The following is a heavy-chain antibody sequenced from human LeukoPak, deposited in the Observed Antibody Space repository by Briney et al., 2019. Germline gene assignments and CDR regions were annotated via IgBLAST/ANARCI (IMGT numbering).Heavy chain of an antibody. CDR2: INAGNGNT. J-gene: IGHJ4*02. CDR3: ARGITGDLSAKFDY. V-gene: IGHV1-3*01. Sequence: ASVKVSCKASGYTFTSYAMHWVRQAPGQRLEWMGWINAGNGNTKYSQKFQGRVTITRDTSASTAYMELSSLRSEDTAVYYCARGITGDLSAKFDYWGQGTLVTVSS. D-gene: IGHD7-27*01. CDR1: GYTFTSYA.